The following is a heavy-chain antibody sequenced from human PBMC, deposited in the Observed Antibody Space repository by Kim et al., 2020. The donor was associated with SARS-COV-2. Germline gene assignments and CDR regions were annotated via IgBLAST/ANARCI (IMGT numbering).Heavy chain of an antibody. V-gene: IGHV4-31*03. CDR1: GGSISSGGYY. CDR3: ARGFGVLWFGELLSRWFDP. CDR2: IYYSGST. J-gene: IGHJ5*02. Sequence: SETLSLTCTVSGGSISSGGYYWSWIRQHPGKGLEWIGYIYYSGSTYYNPSLKSRVTISVDTSKNQFSLKLSSVTAADTAVYYCARGFGVLWFGELLSRWFDPWGQGTLVTVSS. D-gene: IGHD3-10*01.